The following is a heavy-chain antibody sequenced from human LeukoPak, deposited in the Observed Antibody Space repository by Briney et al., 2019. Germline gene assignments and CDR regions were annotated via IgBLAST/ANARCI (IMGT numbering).Heavy chain of an antibody. V-gene: IGHV3-30*04. CDR3: ARANSSSWHYFDY. Sequence: GRSLRLSCAVSGFIFSDYTMHWVRQAPGKGLDWVAVISYDGSQKYLADSAKGRFTISRDNSKNTVYLQMNSLRAEDTAVFYCARANSSSWHYFDYWGQGTLVTVS. CDR2: ISYDGSQK. CDR1: GFIFSDYT. J-gene: IGHJ4*02. D-gene: IGHD6-13*01.